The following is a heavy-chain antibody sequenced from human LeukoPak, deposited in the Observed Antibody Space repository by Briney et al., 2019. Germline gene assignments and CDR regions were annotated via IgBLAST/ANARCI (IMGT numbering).Heavy chain of an antibody. CDR1: GGTFSSYA. D-gene: IGHD5-24*01. Sequence: GASVKVSCKASGGTFSSYAIHWVRQAPGQGLEWMGWITPGDYTNYPQKFQGRVAITWDTSFTTSYMDLSRLTSDDTAVYFCARDRYGDGFAHLDYWGQGALVTVSS. V-gene: IGHV1-2*02. J-gene: IGHJ4*02. CDR2: ITPGDYT. CDR3: ARDRYGDGFAHLDY.